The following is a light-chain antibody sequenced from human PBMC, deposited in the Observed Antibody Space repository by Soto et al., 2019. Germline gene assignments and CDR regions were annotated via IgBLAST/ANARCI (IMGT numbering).Light chain of an antibody. CDR2: AAS. Sequence: DIQMTQSPSSLSASVGDRVTITCRASQSISSYLNWYQQKPGKAPKLLIYAASSLQSGVPSRFSGSGSGTDFTLTISSLQPEDFATYYCQQSYSTPWTFGQVTEV. CDR3: QQSYSTPWT. CDR1: QSISSY. V-gene: IGKV1-39*01. J-gene: IGKJ1*01.